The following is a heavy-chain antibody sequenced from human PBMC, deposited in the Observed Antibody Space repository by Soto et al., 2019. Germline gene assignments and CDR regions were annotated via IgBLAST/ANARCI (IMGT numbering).Heavy chain of an antibody. Sequence: GGSLRLSCAASGFTFSNYGMHWVRQAPGKGLEWVAIISYDGDNAYYADSVRGRFTISRDNSKNTLYLQTSSLRHEDTAVYYCAKDLYSSALWGQGTLVTVSS. CDR2: ISYDGDNA. J-gene: IGHJ4*02. CDR3: AKDLYSSAL. CDR1: GFTFSNYG. V-gene: IGHV3-30*18. D-gene: IGHD6-19*01.